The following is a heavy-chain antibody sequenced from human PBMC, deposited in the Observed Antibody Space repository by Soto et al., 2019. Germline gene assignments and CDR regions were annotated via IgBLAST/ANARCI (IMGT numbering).Heavy chain of an antibody. D-gene: IGHD6-19*01. J-gene: IGHJ3*02. CDR3: ARGYSSGWFQVGDFDI. V-gene: IGHV3-74*01. CDR1: GFTFSSYW. CDR2: INSDGSST. Sequence: GGSLRLSCAASGFTFSSYWMHWVRQAPGKGLVWVSRINSDGSSTSYADSVKGRFTISRDNAKNTLYLQMNSLRAEDTAVYYCARGYSSGWFQVGDFDIWGHGTMVTVSS.